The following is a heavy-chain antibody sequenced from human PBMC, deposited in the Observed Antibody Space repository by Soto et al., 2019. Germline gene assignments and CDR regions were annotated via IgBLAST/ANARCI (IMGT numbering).Heavy chain of an antibody. V-gene: IGHV5-51*01. D-gene: IGHD3-9*01. J-gene: IGHJ4*02. CDR3: ARLQRTVIMLVARAYFDA. CDR2: IYPRDSDT. Sequence: PGESLKISCQVSGYEFSKYWIAWVRQMPGKGLEWMGIIYPRDSDTRYSPSFQGQVAISADKSTNTAYLQWISVKASDTATYYCARLQRTVIMLVARAYFDAWGQGTQVTVSS. CDR1: GYEFSKYW.